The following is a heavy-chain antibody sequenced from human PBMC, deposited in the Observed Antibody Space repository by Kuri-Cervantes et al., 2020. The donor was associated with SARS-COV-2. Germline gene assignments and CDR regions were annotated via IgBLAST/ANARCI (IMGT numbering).Heavy chain of an antibody. J-gene: IGHJ6*02. CDR3: ARIGGVPDYYSYGMDV. CDR1: GYTFTSYD. V-gene: IGHV1-8*01. CDR2: MNPNSGNT. D-gene: IGHD3-3*01. Sequence: ASVTVSCQASGYTFTSYDINWVRQATGQGLEWMGWMNPNSGNTGYAQKLQGRVTMTRNTSISTAYMELSSLRSEDTAVYYWARIGGVPDYYSYGMDVWGQGTTVTVSS.